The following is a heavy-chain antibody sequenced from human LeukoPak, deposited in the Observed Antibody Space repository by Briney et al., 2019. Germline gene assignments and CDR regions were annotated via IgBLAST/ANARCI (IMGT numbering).Heavy chain of an antibody. V-gene: IGHV1-69*01. D-gene: IGHD2-15*01. CDR1: GGTFSSYA. J-gene: IGHJ4*02. Sequence: AWVKVSCKASGGTFSSYAIGWVRQAPGQGLEWMGGIIPIFGTANYAQKFQGRVTITADESTSTAYMELSSLRSEDTAVYYCARDCSGGSCYFDYWGQGTLVTVSS. CDR2: IIPIFGTA. CDR3: ARDCSGGSCYFDY.